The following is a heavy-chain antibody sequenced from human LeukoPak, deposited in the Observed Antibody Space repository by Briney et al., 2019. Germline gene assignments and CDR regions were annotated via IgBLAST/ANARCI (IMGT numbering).Heavy chain of an antibody. Sequence: ASVKVSCKASGGTFSSYAISWVRQAPGQGLEWMGRIIPILGIANYAQKFQGRVTITADKSTSTAYMELGSLRSEDTAVYYCARSDVYYGSGSYYGRFDYWGQGTLVTVSS. CDR2: IIPILGIA. J-gene: IGHJ4*02. D-gene: IGHD3-10*01. CDR3: ARSDVYYGSGSYYGRFDY. CDR1: GGTFSSYA. V-gene: IGHV1-69*04.